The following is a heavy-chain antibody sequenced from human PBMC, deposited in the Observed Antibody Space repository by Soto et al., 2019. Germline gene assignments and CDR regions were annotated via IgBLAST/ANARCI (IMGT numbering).Heavy chain of an antibody. V-gene: IGHV1-8*01. CDR2: MNPNSGNT. Sequence: GASVKVSCNASGYTFTSYDINWVRQATGQGLEWMGWMNPNSGNTGYAQKFQGRVTMTRNTSISTAYMELSSLRSEDTAVYYCARLGELEPHYYYYYMDVWGKGTTVTVSS. J-gene: IGHJ6*03. CDR3: ARLGELEPHYYYYYMDV. D-gene: IGHD1-1*01. CDR1: GYTFTSYD.